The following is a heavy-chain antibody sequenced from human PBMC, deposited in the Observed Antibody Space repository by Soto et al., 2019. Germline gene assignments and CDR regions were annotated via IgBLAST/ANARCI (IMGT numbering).Heavy chain of an antibody. CDR2: IYSGGST. J-gene: IGHJ4*02. Sequence: GGSLRLSCAASGFTVSSNYMSWVRQAPGKGLEWVSVIYSGGSTYYADSVKGRFTISRDNSKNTLYLQMNSLRAEDTAVYYCAREGLRSAGGAFDYWGQGTLVTVSS. CDR3: AREGLRSAGGAFDY. V-gene: IGHV3-66*01. CDR1: GFTVSSNY. D-gene: IGHD3-3*01.